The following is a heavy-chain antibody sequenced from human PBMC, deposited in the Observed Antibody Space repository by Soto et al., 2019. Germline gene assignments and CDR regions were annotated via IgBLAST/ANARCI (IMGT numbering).Heavy chain of an antibody. Sequence: GGSLRLSGVASGFTFSDFGMHWVRQGPGKGLEWLAVISEDAETDFHADSVKGRFTVSRDNFKETLYLQMNSLTTDDSGVYFCAKAPFRRPYYFYGMDVWGQGTTVTVSS. V-gene: IGHV3-30*18. CDR2: ISEDAETD. CDR3: AKAPFRRPYYFYGMDV. J-gene: IGHJ6*02. D-gene: IGHD3-10*01. CDR1: GFTFSDFG.